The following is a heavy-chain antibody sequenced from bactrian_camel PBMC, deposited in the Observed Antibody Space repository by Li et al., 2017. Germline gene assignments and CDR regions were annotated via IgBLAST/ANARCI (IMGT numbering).Heavy chain of an antibody. Sequence: LVESGGGSVQAGGSLRLSCAASGGSITGYHMAWFRQTPGKEREGVASIYAGGLGTKYADSVKGRFTVSQDTVTATVYLQMDDLKPEDTAMYHCAAAYPYDKHHTVIPIGTRIPGFGHWGQGTQVT. CDR1: GGSITGYH. D-gene: IGHD1*01. J-gene: IGHJ4*01. CDR3: AAAYPYDKHHTVIPIGTRIPGFGH. CDR2: IYAGGLGT. V-gene: IGHV3S40*01.